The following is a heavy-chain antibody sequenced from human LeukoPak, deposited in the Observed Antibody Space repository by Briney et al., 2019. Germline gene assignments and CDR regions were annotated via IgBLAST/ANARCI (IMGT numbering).Heavy chain of an antibody. J-gene: IGHJ6*02. CDR1: GFTVSSNY. CDR2: IYSGGST. CDR3: AGDWSAHTYYYYGMDV. Sequence: PGGSLRLSCAASGFTVSSNYMSWVRQAPGKGLEWVSVIYSGGSTYYADSVKGRFTISRDNSKNTLYLQMNSLRAEDTAVYYCAGDWSAHTYYYYGMDVWGQGTTVTVSS. V-gene: IGHV3-53*01. D-gene: IGHD3-3*01.